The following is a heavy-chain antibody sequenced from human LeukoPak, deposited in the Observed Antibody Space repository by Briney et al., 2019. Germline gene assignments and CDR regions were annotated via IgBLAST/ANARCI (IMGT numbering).Heavy chain of an antibody. D-gene: IGHD2-2*01. CDR3: ARDQLLFRSGRGLGYSYYYMDV. CDR1: GGSFSGYY. V-gene: IGHV4-34*01. Sequence: SETLSLTCAVYGGSFSGYYWSWIRQPPGKGLEWIGEINHSGSTNYNPSLKSRVTISVDTSKNQFSLKLSSVTAADTAVYYCARDQLLFRSGRGLGYSYYYMDVWGKGTTVTVSS. CDR2: INHSGST. J-gene: IGHJ6*03.